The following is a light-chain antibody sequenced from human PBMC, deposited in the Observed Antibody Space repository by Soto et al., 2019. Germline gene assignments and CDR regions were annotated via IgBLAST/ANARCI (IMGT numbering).Light chain of an antibody. CDR1: QSISSW. CDR3: QQYESYSPLT. CDR2: KAS. Sequence: DIQMTQSPSTLSASVGDRVTINCRASQSISSWLAWYQKKPGKAPKLLIYKASGLESGVPSRFSGSGSGTDFTLTISSLQPDDLATYYCQQYESYSPLTFGGGTKVEIK. J-gene: IGKJ4*01. V-gene: IGKV1-5*03.